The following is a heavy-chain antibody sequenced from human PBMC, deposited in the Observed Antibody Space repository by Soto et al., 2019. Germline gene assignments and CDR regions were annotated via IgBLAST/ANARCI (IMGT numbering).Heavy chain of an antibody. CDR2: IYYSGST. CDR3: AREVFNWGSHRHFHY. J-gene: IGHJ4*02. CDR1: GGSISSGGYY. Sequence: SETLSLTCTVSGGSISSGGYYWSWIRQHPGKGLEWIGYIYYSGSTYYNPSLKSRVTISVDTSKNQFSLKLSSVTAADTAVYYCAREVFNWGSHRHFHYWGQGTLVTVSS. V-gene: IGHV4-31*03. D-gene: IGHD7-27*01.